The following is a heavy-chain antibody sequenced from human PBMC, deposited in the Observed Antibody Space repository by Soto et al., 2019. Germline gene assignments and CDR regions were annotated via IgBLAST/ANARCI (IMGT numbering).Heavy chain of an antibody. CDR2: ISAYNGNT. J-gene: IGHJ4*02. Sequence: ASVKVSCKASGYTFTSYGISWVRQAPGQGLERMGWISAYNGNTNYAQKLQGRVTMTTDTSTSTAYMELRSLRSDDTAVYYCARGYYYDSSGYYDYWGQGTLVTVSS. CDR3: ARGYYYDSSGYYDY. CDR1: GYTFTSYG. V-gene: IGHV1-18*01. D-gene: IGHD3-22*01.